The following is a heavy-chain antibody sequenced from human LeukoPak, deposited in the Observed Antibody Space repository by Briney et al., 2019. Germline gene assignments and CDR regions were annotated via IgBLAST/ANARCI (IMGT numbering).Heavy chain of an antibody. V-gene: IGHV3-21*01. D-gene: IGHD2-15*01. J-gene: IGHJ6*03. CDR3: ARASERSLLPPYYMDV. Sequence: GGSLRLSCAASGFTFSSYSMNWVRQAPGKGLEWVSSISSSSSSYIYYADSVKGRFTISRDNAKNSLYLQMNSLRAEDTAVYYCARASERSLLPPYYMDVWGKGTTVTVSS. CDR1: GFTFSSYS. CDR2: ISSSSSSYI.